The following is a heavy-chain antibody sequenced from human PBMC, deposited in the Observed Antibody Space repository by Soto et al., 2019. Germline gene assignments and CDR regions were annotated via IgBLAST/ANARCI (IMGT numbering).Heavy chain of an antibody. V-gene: IGHV3-30*18. CDR3: AKGGSGLWWEPLRAEYFQH. Sequence: QVQLVESGGGVVQPGRSLRLSCAASGFTFSSYGMHWVRQAPGKGLEWVAVISYDGSNKYYADSVKGRFTISRDNSKNTLYLQMNSLRAEDTAVYYCAKGGSGLWWEPLRAEYFQHWGQGTLVTVSS. D-gene: IGHD1-26*01. CDR1: GFTFSSYG. CDR2: ISYDGSNK. J-gene: IGHJ1*01.